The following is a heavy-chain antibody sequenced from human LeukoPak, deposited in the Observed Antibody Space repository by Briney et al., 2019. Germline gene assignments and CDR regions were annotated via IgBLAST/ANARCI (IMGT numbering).Heavy chain of an antibody. D-gene: IGHD3-10*01. CDR3: ARVPLGGAFDI. CDR2: INPNSGGT. Sequence: ASVKVSCKASGYIFSVYYIHWVRQAPGQGLEWMGWINPNSGGTNYAQKFQGGVTMTRDTSTSTVYMGLSSLRSEDTAVYYCARVPLGGAFDIWGQGTMVTVSS. J-gene: IGHJ3*02. CDR1: GYIFSVYY. V-gene: IGHV1-2*02.